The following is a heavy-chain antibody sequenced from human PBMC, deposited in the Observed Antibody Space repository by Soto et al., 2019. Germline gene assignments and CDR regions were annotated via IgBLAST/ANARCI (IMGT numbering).Heavy chain of an antibody. J-gene: IGHJ3*01. V-gene: IGHV4-4*02. Sequence: XETLSLTCTVSGCSISSRNWWSWLRQSPTKGLEWIGEIYQSGSTNYNPSLESRVTISVDKSKNQFSLELTSLTAADTAVYYCAKDRLWGSSDRGAPDDFEVWGQGTMVTVSS. CDR3: AKDRLWGSSDRGAPDDFEV. CDR1: GCSISSRNW. D-gene: IGHD6-6*01. CDR2: IYQSGST.